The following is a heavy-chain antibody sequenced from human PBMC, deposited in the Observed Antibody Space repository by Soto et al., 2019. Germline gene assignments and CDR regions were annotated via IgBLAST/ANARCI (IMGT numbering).Heavy chain of an antibody. CDR1: GFTVSSYA. J-gene: IGHJ4*02. Sequence: EVQLLESGGGLVQPGGSLRLSCAASGFTVSSYAMSWVRQAPGKALEWVSAISGSAGSTYYADSVKGRFTMSRDNSNNPLSLQMTSLRSEDTAVYYCSKDTLYEFWSGPLGYWGQGTLITVSS. CDR2: ISGSAGST. D-gene: IGHD3-3*01. CDR3: SKDTLYEFWSGPLGY. V-gene: IGHV3-23*01.